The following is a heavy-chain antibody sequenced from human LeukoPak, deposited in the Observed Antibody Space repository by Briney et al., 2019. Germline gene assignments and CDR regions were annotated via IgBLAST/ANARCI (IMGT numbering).Heavy chain of an antibody. D-gene: IGHD5-24*01. CDR3: AKRGMTTIKEGFDY. V-gene: IGHV3-23*01. J-gene: IGHJ4*02. CDR2: ISGSGGST. Sequence: GGSLRLSCAASGFTFSTYAMSWVRQAPGKGLEWVSAISGSGGSTYYADSVKGRFTISRYNSKNTLYLQMNSLRAEDTALYYCAKRGMTTIKEGFDYWGQGTLVTVSS. CDR1: GFTFSTYA.